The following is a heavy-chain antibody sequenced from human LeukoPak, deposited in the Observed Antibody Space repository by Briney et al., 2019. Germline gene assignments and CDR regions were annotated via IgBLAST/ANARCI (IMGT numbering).Heavy chain of an antibody. J-gene: IGHJ4*02. CDR1: GFTFSSYW. D-gene: IGHD4-23*01. V-gene: IGHV3-7*01. CDR2: IKQDGSEK. CDR3: EVTQYYFDY. Sequence: GGSLRLSCAASGFTFSSYWMSWVRQAPGKGLEWVANIKQDGSEKYYADSVKGRFTISRDNSKNTLYLQMNSLRAEDTAVYYCEVTQYYFDYWGQGTLVTVSS.